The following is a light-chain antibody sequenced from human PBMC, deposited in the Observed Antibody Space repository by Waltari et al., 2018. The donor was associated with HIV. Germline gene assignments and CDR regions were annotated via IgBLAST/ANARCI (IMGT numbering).Light chain of an antibody. CDR2: EVT. CDR1: SSNVGSDDL. Sequence: QSALTQPASGQSITISCTGTSSNVGSDDLVSWYQQHPGEAPKLIIYEVTKRPSGVSNRFSGSKSGNTASLTISGLQAEDEADYYCCSCPRSGIRYVFGTGTKVTVL. J-gene: IGLJ1*01. V-gene: IGLV2-23*02. CDR3: CSCPRSGIRYV.